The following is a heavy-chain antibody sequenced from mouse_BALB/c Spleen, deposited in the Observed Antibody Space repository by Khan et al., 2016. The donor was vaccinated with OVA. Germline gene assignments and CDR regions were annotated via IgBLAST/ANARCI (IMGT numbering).Heavy chain of an antibody. CDR3: ARGNGNYRFAY. J-gene: IGHJ3*01. CDR2: ISTYYGDA. V-gene: IGHV1S137*01. D-gene: IGHD2-1*01. CDR1: GYTFTDFA. Sequence: VQLQQSGAELVRPGVSVKISCKGSGYTFTDFAMHWVKQSHAKSLEWIGVISTYYGDANYNQKFKGKATMTVDTSSSTAYMELASLTSEDSAIYYCARGNGNYRFAYWGQGTLVTVSA.